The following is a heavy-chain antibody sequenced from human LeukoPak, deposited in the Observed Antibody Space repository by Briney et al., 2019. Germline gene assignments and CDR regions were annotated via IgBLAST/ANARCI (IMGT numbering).Heavy chain of an antibody. CDR2: IRSKAYGETT. J-gene: IGHJ3*02. V-gene: IGHV3-49*03. Sequence: PGGSLRLSCAASGFTFSSYAMSWFRQAPGKGLEWLGFIRSKAYGETTEYAASVKGRFTISRDDSKSIAYLQMSSLKTEDTAVYYCTRSSADYYDSSGYYHFVAFDIWGQGTMVTVSS. D-gene: IGHD3-22*01. CDR3: TRSSADYYDSSGYYHFVAFDI. CDR1: GFTFSSYA.